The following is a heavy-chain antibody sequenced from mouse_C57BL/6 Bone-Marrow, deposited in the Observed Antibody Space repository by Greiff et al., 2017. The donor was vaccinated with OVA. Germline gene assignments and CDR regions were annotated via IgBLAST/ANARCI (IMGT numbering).Heavy chain of an antibody. J-gene: IGHJ4*01. CDR2: INPNNGGT. CDR1: GYTFTDYY. V-gene: IGHV1-26*01. Sequence: EVQLQQSGPELVKPGASVKISCKASGYTFTDYYMNWVKQSHGKSLEWIGDINPNNGGTSYNQKFKGKATLTVDKSSSTAYMELRSLTSEDSAVYYCAHDYDEGLYYAMDYWGQGTSVTVSS. CDR3: AHDYDEGLYYAMDY. D-gene: IGHD2-4*01.